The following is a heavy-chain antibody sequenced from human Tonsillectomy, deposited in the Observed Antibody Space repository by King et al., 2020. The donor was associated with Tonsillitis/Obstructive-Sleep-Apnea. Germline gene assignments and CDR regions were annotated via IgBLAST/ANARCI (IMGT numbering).Heavy chain of an antibody. Sequence: VQLVQSGGGLVQPGGSLRLSCAASGFTFSAHYMDWVRQAPGKGLEWVGRIRNKDNSYTTEYAASVKGRFTISRDDSKNSLYLQMNSLKTEDTAVYYCARVAGRYDLGQGTLVTVSS. CDR3: ARVAGRYD. D-gene: IGHD1-26*01. CDR1: GFTFSAHY. CDR2: IRNKDNSYTT. V-gene: IGHV3-72*01. J-gene: IGHJ4*02.